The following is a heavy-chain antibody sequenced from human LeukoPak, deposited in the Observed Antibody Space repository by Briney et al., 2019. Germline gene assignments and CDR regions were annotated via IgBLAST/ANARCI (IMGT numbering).Heavy chain of an antibody. CDR1: GFTFSSYA. D-gene: IGHD1-1*01. CDR3: AKDRYRSRDYFDY. Sequence: PGGSLRLSCAASGFTFSSYAMSWVRQAPGKGLEWVSAIRGSGGSTYYADSVKGRFTISRDNSKNTLYLQMNSLRAEDTAVYYCAKDRYRSRDYFDYWGQGTLVTVSS. V-gene: IGHV3-23*01. CDR2: IRGSGGST. J-gene: IGHJ4*02.